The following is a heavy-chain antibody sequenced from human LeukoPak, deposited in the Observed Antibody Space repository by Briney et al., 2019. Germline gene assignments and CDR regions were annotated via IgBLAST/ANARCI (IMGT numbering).Heavy chain of an antibody. D-gene: IGHD2-15*01. V-gene: IGHV3-30*02. CDR1: GFTFSSYG. Sequence: GGSLRLSCAASGFTFSSYGMHWVRQAPGKGLEWVAFIRYDGSNKYYADSVKGRFTISRDNSKNTLYLQMNSLRAEDTAVYCRAAYCSGGSCYSAEYCYYGMDVWGQGTTVTVSS. CDR2: IRYDGSNK. CDR3: AAYCSGGSCYSAEYCYYGMDV. J-gene: IGHJ6*02.